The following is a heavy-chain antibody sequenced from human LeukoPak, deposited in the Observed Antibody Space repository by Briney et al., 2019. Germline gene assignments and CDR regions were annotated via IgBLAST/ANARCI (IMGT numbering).Heavy chain of an antibody. D-gene: IGHD3-10*01. J-gene: IGHJ4*02. CDR3: SRGGSGSYYPY. V-gene: IGHV3-49*03. CDR2: IRCKADGGTT. Sequence: GRSLRLSCTASGFTFGDYAMSWFRQAPGKGLEWVGFIRCKADGGTTEYAASVKGRFTISRDDSKSIAYLQMNSMKTGDTAVYYCSRGGSGSYYPYWGQGTLVTVSS. CDR1: GFTFGDYA.